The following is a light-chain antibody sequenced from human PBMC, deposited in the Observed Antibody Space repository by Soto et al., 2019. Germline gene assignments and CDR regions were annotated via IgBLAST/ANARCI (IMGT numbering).Light chain of an antibody. J-gene: IGLJ1*01. CDR2: EVA. CDR1: SNDDGGSKY. CDR3: SSKTSSGTLYV. Sequence: QSALTQPASVSGYPGQSITISCTGTSNDDGGSKYVSWYQQHPGEAPKLILYEVAYRPSGVSNRFSGAKSGNTASVTVSGLRAEDEADYYCSSKTSSGTLYVFGTGTQLTVL. V-gene: IGLV2-14*01.